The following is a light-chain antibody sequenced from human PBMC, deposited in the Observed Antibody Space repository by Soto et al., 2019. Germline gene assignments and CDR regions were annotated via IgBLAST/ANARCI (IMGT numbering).Light chain of an antibody. CDR3: QQSYSTPRP. Sequence: EIEVTQYPSSLSASVGDRVTITCRASQSISSWLAWYQQKPGKAPKLLIYAASSLQSGVPSRFSGSGSGTDFTLTISSLQPEDFATYYCQQSYSTPRPFGQGSKVAIK. V-gene: IGKV1-39*01. CDR1: QSISSW. J-gene: IGKJ1*01. CDR2: AAS.